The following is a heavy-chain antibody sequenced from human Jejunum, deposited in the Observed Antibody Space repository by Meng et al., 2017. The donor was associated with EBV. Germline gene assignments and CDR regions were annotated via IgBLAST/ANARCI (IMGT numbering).Heavy chain of an antibody. V-gene: IGHV4-4*02. CDR2: IYYSWST. Sequence: QVLPEVSGPGRVKSSGTLSLTCAVSCDSSDSRKWESWVRQSPERGLEWIGEIYYSWSTNYNPSLSSRVTILVDRSENHFSLHLSSVTAADTAVYYCVRGGDYCLVYWGQGTLVTVSS. D-gene: IGHD2-21*02. CDR1: CDSSDSRKW. CDR3: VRGGDYCLVY. J-gene: IGHJ4*02.